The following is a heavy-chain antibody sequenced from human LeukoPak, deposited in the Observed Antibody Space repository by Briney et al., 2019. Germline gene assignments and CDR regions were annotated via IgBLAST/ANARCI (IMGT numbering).Heavy chain of an antibody. D-gene: IGHD6-13*01. CDR3: ARGGRAAAGTVQYYFDY. V-gene: IGHV1-69*13. Sequence: SVKVSCKASGGTFSSYAISWVRQAPGQGLEWMGGIIPIFGTANYAQKFQGRVTITAGESTSTAYMGLSSLRSEDTAVYYCARGGRAAAGTVQYYFDYWGQGTLVTVSS. CDR2: IIPIFGTA. CDR1: GGTFSSYA. J-gene: IGHJ4*02.